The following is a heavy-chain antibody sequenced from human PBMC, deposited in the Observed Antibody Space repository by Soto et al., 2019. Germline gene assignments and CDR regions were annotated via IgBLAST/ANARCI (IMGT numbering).Heavy chain of an antibody. Sequence: SGPTLANPTETLTLTCTFSGFSLTTSGEGVGWIRQPPAKALEWLAIIFWSDDKRYRPSPKSRLTITKHTSKNQVVLTMTNMDPVDTATYYCAHRSGYSNGDNWFDPWGQGTLVTVSS. CDR1: GFSLTTSGEG. V-gene: IGHV2-5*01. J-gene: IGHJ5*02. CDR2: IFWSDDK. CDR3: AHRSGYSNGDNWFDP. D-gene: IGHD4-4*01.